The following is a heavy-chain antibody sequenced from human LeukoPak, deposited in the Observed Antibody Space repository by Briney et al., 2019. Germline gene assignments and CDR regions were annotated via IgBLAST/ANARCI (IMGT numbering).Heavy chain of an antibody. CDR3: ARYYYDSRGYYPFDY. Sequence: SETLSLTCTVSGGSISSYYWSWIRQPPGKGLEWIGYIYYSGSTNYNPSLKSRVTISVDTSKNQFSLKLSSVTAADTAVYYCARYYYDSRGYYPFDYWGQGILVTVSS. CDR1: GGSISSYY. D-gene: IGHD3-22*01. V-gene: IGHV4-59*08. CDR2: IYYSGST. J-gene: IGHJ4*02.